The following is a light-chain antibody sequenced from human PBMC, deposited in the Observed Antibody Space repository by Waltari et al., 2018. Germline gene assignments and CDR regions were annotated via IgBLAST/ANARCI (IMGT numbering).Light chain of an antibody. CDR2: DVI. V-gene: IGLV2-14*01. Sequence: QSALTQPASVSGSPGQTITISCTGTSSDFSVSQCVSWYQQHPGRAPKLILYDVIKRPAGVSARFSGSKSADTASLTILGLQAEDEADYYCNSYATANSWVFGGGTKLTVL. J-gene: IGLJ3*02. CDR1: SSDFSVSQC. CDR3: NSYATANSWV.